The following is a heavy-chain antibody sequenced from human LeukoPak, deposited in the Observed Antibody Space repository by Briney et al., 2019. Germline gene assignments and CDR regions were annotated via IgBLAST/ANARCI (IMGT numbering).Heavy chain of an antibody. CDR1: GGTFSSYA. CDR3: ARAMIHGVCYYYGMDV. V-gene: IGHV1-69*04. D-gene: IGHD3-10*01. Sequence: ASVKVSCTASGGTFSSYAISWVRQAPGQGLEWMGRIIPILGIANYAQKFQGRVTITADKPTSTAYMELSSLRSEDTAVYYCARAMIHGVCYYYGMDVWGQGTTVTVSS. CDR2: IIPILGIA. J-gene: IGHJ6*02.